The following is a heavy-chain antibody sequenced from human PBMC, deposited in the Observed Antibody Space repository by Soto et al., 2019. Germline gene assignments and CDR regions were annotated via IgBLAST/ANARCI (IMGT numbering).Heavy chain of an antibody. V-gene: IGHV1-69*06. CDR2: IIPIFGTP. Sequence: GASVKVSCKASGYTFSSYGIHWVRQAPGQGLEWMAGIIPIFGTPNYAQKFQGRVTITADKSTSTAYMELNSLRSEDTAVYYCAGRCDGTNCLAHFDCWGQGTLVTVSS. J-gene: IGHJ4*02. D-gene: IGHD2-2*01. CDR3: AGRCDGTNCLAHFDC. CDR1: GYTFSSYG.